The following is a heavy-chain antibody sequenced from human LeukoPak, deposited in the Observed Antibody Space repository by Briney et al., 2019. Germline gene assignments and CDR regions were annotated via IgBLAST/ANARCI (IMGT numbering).Heavy chain of an antibody. Sequence: PSETLSLTCTVSGGSTTISNFYWAWIRQPPGKGLEWIGSIYYTGTTYYNPSLKNRVNFSVDTSKNQFSLRLSSVTAADTAVYYCARDPTAHYYDSSGYQWGQGTLVTVSS. CDR1: GGSTTISNFY. D-gene: IGHD3-22*01. J-gene: IGHJ4*02. V-gene: IGHV4-39*07. CDR3: ARDPTAHYYDSSGYQ. CDR2: IYYTGTT.